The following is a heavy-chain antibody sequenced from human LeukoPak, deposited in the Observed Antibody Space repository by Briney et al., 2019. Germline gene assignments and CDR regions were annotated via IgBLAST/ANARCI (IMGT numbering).Heavy chain of an antibody. CDR3: DTHYYDSSGYGRHFDY. V-gene: IGHV3-15*01. Sequence: PVGSLRLSCAASGFTFTNAWMSWVRQAPGKGLEWVGLIKRRSDGGTTDYAAPVKGRFTISRDDSKNTLYLHMNSLKTEDTAVYYCDTHYYDSSGYGRHFDYWGQGTLVTVSS. J-gene: IGHJ4*02. D-gene: IGHD3-22*01. CDR2: IKRRSDGGTT. CDR1: GFTFTNAW.